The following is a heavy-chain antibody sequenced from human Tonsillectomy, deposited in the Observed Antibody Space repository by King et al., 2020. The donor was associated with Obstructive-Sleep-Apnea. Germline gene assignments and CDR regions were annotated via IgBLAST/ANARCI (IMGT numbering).Heavy chain of an antibody. J-gene: IGHJ3*02. CDR3: ARDLFYYNSGTSYEDTFDI. CDR1: GYNFKTYG. D-gene: IGHD3-10*01. V-gene: IGHV1-18*01. CDR2: ISGHNGDT. Sequence: VQLVESGGEVKKPGASVRVSCKASGYNFKTYGLSWVRQAPGQGLEWMGWISGHNGDTNYAQRLRGRAVMTADTTTSTAYMELSSLTPDDTAVYYCARDLFYYNSGTSYEDTFDIWGQGTMVTVSS.